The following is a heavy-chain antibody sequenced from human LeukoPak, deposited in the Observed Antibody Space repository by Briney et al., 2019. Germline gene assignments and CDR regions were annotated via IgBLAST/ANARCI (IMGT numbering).Heavy chain of an antibody. CDR1: GGSISSYY. V-gene: IGHV4-59*01. Sequence: PSETLSLTCTVSGGSISSYYWSWIRQPPGKRLEWIGYIHYSGSTNYNPSLRGRVTISLDMSKNQFSLKLSSVTAADTAVYYCRRLEQYVAVTYWGQGTLVTVSS. CDR2: IHYSGST. J-gene: IGHJ4*02. D-gene: IGHD6-19*01. CDR3: RRLEQYVAVTY.